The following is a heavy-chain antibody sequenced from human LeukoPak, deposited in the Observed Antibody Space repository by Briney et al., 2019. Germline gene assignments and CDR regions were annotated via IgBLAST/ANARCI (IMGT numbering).Heavy chain of an antibody. D-gene: IGHD3-10*01. Sequence: GGSLRLSCAAFAFSFNSYSINWVRQAPGKGLEWVSSISSTRMYIYYADSVKGRFTISRDNAKNSLYLQMNSLRAADTAVYYWARDPHYKGSGTPGYFDYWGQGTLVTVSS. V-gene: IGHV3-21*06. CDR1: AFSFNSYS. J-gene: IGHJ4*02. CDR3: ARDPHYKGSGTPGYFDY. CDR2: ISSTRMYI.